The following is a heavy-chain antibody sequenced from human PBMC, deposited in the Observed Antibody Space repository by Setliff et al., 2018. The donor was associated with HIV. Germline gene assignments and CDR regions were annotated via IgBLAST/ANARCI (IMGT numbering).Heavy chain of an antibody. Sequence: SLRLSCVASGFSFSSYGMHWVRQAPGKGLEWLAFISYDETDKDYSDSVKGRFTISRDNSKNILWLQMSSLRPEDTAVYRCAKFHGLVAGKGDDYWGHGTLVTVSS. V-gene: IGHV3-30*18. J-gene: IGHJ4*01. CDR1: GFSFSSYG. D-gene: IGHD6-19*01. CDR2: ISYDETDK. CDR3: AKFHGLVAGKGDDY.